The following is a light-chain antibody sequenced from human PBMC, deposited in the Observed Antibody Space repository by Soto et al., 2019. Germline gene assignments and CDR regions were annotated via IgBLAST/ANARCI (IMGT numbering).Light chain of an antibody. CDR1: SSDVGGYNY. CDR2: DVT. Sequence: QSALTQPASVSGSPGQSITISCTGTSSDVGGYNYVSWYQQHPGKAPKLMICDVTNRPSGVSNRFSGSKSGNTASLTISGLQAEDEADYYCCSYASSSTWVFGGGTKLTVL. V-gene: IGLV2-14*01. J-gene: IGLJ3*02. CDR3: CSYASSSTWV.